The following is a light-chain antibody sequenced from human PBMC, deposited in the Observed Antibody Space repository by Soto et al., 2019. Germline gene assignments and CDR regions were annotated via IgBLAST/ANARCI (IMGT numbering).Light chain of an antibody. CDR1: SGHSSYA. V-gene: IGLV4-69*01. J-gene: IGLJ3*02. CDR2: LNSDGSH. CDR3: QTWGTGIRV. Sequence: QPVLTQSPSASASLGASVKLTCTLSSGHSSYAIAWHQQQPEKGPRYLMKLNSDGSHSKGDGIPDRFSGSSSGAERYLTIASLKSEDEADYYWQTWGTGIRVFGGGTQLTVL.